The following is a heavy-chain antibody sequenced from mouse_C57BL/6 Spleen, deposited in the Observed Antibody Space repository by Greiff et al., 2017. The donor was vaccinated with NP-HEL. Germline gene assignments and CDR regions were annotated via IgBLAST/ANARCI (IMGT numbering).Heavy chain of an antibody. V-gene: IGHV1-5*01. Sequence: VQLKQSGTVLARPGASVKMSCKTSGYTFTSYWMHWVKQRTGQGLEWIGAIYPGNGNTSYNQKFKGKAKLTAVTSGSTAYMERSIPTNEYSAFYYGTRSLPEGVYDSIDYWGQGTSVTVSS. CDR3: TRSLPEGVYDSIDY. CDR2: IYPGNGNT. CDR1: GYTFTSYW. D-gene: IGHD1-1*01. J-gene: IGHJ4*01.